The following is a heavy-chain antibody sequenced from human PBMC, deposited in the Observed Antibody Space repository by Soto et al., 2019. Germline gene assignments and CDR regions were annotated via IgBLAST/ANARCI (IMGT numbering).Heavy chain of an antibody. CDR3: AREQQLVHDDYYYCCTDV. CDR1: GYTFTSYG. Sequence: QVQLVQSGAEVKKPGASVKVSCKASGYTFTSYGISWVRQAPGQGLEWMGWISAYNGNTNYAQKLQGRVTMTTDTSTSTAYMELRSLRSDDTAVYYCAREQQLVHDDYYYCCTDVWGQGNTVTVSS. D-gene: IGHD6-13*01. V-gene: IGHV1-18*01. CDR2: ISAYNGNT. J-gene: IGHJ6*02.